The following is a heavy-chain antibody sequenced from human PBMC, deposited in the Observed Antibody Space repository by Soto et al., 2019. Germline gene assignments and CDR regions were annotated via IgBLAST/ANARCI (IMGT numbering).Heavy chain of an antibody. J-gene: IGHJ4*02. V-gene: IGHV4-34*01. Sequence: PSETLSLTCAVYGGSFSGYYWSWIRQPPGKGLEWIGEINHSGSTNYNPSLKSRVTISVDTSKNQFSLKLSSVTAADTAVYYCARSLSYYYDSSGYYSDWGQGTLVTVSS. CDR1: GGSFSGYY. D-gene: IGHD3-22*01. CDR3: ARSLSYYYDSSGYYSD. CDR2: INHSGST.